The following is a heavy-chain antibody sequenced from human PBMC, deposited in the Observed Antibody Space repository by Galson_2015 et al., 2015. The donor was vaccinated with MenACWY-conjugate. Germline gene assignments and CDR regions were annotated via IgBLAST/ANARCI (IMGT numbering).Heavy chain of an antibody. CDR1: GYAFTTYS. CDR2: INPSVGST. CDR3: SRDRMVGATTPACAFEI. Sequence: SVKVSCKASGYAFTTYSMHWVRQAPGQGLEWMGIINPSVGSTSYTQKFQGRVTVTRDTSTSTVYLELSSLKSEDTAIYYCSRDRMVGATTPACAFEIWGQGTMVTVSS. D-gene: IGHD1-26*01. J-gene: IGHJ3*02. V-gene: IGHV1-46*03.